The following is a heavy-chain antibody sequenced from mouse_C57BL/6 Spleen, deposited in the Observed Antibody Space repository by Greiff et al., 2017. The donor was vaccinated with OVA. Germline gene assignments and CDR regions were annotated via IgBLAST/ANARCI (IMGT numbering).Heavy chain of an antibody. J-gene: IGHJ1*03. CDR3: ARYGNYRNWYFDV. CDR1: GYTFTDYN. CDR2: INPNNGGT. Sequence: EVKLVESGPELVKPGASVKIPCKASGYTFTDYNMDWVKQSHGKSLEWIGDINPNNGGTIYNQKFKGKATLTVDKSSRTAYMELRSLTSEDTAVYYCARYGNYRNWYFDVWGTGTTVTVSS. V-gene: IGHV1-18*01. D-gene: IGHD2-1*01.